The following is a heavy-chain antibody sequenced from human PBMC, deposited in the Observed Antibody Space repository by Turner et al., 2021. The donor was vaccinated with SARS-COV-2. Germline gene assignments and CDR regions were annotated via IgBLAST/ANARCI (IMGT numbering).Heavy chain of an antibody. Sequence: QVRLQESGPGLLKPSQTLSLTCTVSGGSISSGAYYWSWIRQHPGKGLEGIGYIYYSGTTYYNPSLESRVTISLDTSKNQFSLNLSSVTAADTAVYYCARTGSYGAAGDYWGQGTLVTVSS. CDR1: GGSISSGAYY. D-gene: IGHD3-10*01. CDR2: IYYSGTT. J-gene: IGHJ4*02. CDR3: ARTGSYGAAGDY. V-gene: IGHV4-31*03.